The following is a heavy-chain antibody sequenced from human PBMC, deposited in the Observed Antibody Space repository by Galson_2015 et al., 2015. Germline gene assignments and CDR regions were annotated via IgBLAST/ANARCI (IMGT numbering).Heavy chain of an antibody. CDR3: ARAPYSYFEY. V-gene: IGHV3-48*03. CDR2: ISGSGNTV. J-gene: IGHJ4*02. Sequence: SLRLSCAASGFTFSSHEMNWVRLAPGKGLEWVSFISGSGNTVKYADSVRGRFTISRDNAKNSLYLQMNSLRAEDTAVYYCARAPYSYFEYWGQGTPVTVSS. CDR1: GFTFSSHE. D-gene: IGHD1-26*01.